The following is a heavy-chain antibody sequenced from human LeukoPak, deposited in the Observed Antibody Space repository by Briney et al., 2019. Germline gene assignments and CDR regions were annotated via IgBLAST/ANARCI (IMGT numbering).Heavy chain of an antibody. J-gene: IGHJ4*02. CDR3: ARGSGRSSGYHDY. D-gene: IGHD6-19*01. CDR1: GFTFSSYG. Sequence: GRSLRLSCAASGFTFSSYGMHWVRQAPGKGLEWVAVIWYDGSNKYYADSVKGRFTISRDNSKNTLYLQMNSLRAEDTVVYYCARGSGRSSGYHDYWGQGTLVTVSS. V-gene: IGHV3-33*01. CDR2: IWYDGSNK.